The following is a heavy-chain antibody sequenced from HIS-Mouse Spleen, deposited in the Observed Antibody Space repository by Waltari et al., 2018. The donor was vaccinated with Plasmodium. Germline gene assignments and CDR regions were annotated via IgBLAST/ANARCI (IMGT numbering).Heavy chain of an antibody. CDR2: IYYSGST. D-gene: IGHD1-7*01. Sequence: LQLQESCPGLVKPSEPLSLTCTVPGASISSSSTYWGWIRQPPGTGLEWIGSIYYSGSTYYNPSLKSRVTISVDTSKNQFSLKLSSVTAADTAVYYCARDRITGTSYFDYWGQGTLVTVSS. CDR3: ARDRITGTSYFDY. J-gene: IGHJ4*02. CDR1: GASISSSSTY. V-gene: IGHV4-39*07.